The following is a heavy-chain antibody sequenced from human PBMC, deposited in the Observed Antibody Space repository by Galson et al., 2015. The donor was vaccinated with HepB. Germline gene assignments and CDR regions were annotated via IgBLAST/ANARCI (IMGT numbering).Heavy chain of an antibody. Sequence: SETLSLTCNVSGDSITSYYWTGIRQPAGKGLEWIGRIYTRGSTDYNPSLKSRVTMSGDTSKNQFSLILRSVTDADTAVYYCARDREGLFDSWGQGILVTVSS. CDR1: GDSITSYY. V-gene: IGHV4-4*07. D-gene: IGHD1-26*01. J-gene: IGHJ4*02. CDR3: ARDREGLFDS. CDR2: IYTRGST.